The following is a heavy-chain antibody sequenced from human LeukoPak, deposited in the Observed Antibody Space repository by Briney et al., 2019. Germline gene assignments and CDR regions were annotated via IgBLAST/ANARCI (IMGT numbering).Heavy chain of an antibody. V-gene: IGHV3-23*01. Sequence: PGGSLRLSCAASGFSFSSYAMSWVRQAPGKGLEWVATITLTGSRTYFPDSVKGRFTLPRDNSKSMLYLQMNSLRAEDTALYYCAKGKAEAYPYNFDNWGQGILVTVSS. CDR2: ITLTGSRT. D-gene: IGHD1-1*01. J-gene: IGHJ4*02. CDR1: GFSFSSYA. CDR3: AKGKAEAYPYNFDN.